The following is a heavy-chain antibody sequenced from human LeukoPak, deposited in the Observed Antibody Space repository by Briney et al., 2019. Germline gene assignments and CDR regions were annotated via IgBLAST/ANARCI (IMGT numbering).Heavy chain of an antibody. D-gene: IGHD3-3*01. CDR3: ASGIGVGDSFDI. J-gene: IGHJ3*02. V-gene: IGHV3-74*01. Sequence: PGGSLRLCCAASVFTFSRYWMYWVRQAPGKGLVWVSRINSDARNTNYADSVQGRFTISRDNAKNTLYLQMNSLRVEDTAVYYCASGIGVGDSFDIWGQGTMVTLSS. CDR1: VFTFSRYW. CDR2: INSDARNT.